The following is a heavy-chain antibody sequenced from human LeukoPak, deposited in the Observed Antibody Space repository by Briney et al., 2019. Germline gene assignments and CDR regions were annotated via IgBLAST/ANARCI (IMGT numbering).Heavy chain of an antibody. D-gene: IGHD3-16*01. CDR1: GFTFCTTA. CDR2: FGGTGDI. J-gene: IGHJ4*02. V-gene: IGHV3-23*01. Sequence: GGSLRLSCAASGFTFCTTAMAWPRQAPGKGRELVSGFGGTGDIHYADSVRGRFTISRDNSKGILYLQMDSLRAEDTAAYYCAKDVLRWAFDYWGQGTLVTVSS. CDR3: AKDVLRWAFDY.